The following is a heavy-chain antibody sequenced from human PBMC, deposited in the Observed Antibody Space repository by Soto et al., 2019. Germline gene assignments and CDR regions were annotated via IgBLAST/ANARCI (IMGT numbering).Heavy chain of an antibody. Sequence: QVQLVQSGAEVKKPGSSVKVSCKASGGTFSSYAISWVRQAPGQGLEWMGAIIPILGTANYAQKFQDRVTITAAESTSAAYMGLSSMKSEDSAGYYCARALRPNNHVCHIDYWGQGNLVIVSS. J-gene: IGHJ4*02. CDR3: ARALRPNNHVCHIDY. D-gene: IGHD1-20*01. CDR2: IIPILGTA. V-gene: IGHV1-69*01. CDR1: GGTFSSYA.